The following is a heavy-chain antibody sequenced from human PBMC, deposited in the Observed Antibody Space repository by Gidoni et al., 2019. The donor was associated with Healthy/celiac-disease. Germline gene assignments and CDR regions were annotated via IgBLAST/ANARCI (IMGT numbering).Heavy chain of an antibody. V-gene: IGHV3-30-3*01. Sequence: QVQLVESGGGGVQPGRYLRLSCAASGFTFSSFAMHWVRQAPGKGLEWVAVISYDGSHKYYADSVKGRFTISRDNSKNTLYLQMNSLRAEDTAVYYCASEYGYFDYWCQGTLVTVSS. CDR2: ISYDGSHK. CDR3: ASEYGYFDY. D-gene: IGHD2-8*01. J-gene: IGHJ4*02. CDR1: GFTFSSFA.